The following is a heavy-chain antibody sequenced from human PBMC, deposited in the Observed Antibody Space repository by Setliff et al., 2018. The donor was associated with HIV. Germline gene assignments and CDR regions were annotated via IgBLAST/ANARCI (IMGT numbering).Heavy chain of an antibody. V-gene: IGHV1-69-2*01. Sequence: VKVSCKVSGYRFRDFYIHWVQQAPGKGLEWMGLVYPEDGQTIYAEKFQGRVTITADTSTGTSYMYLSSLRSEDTAVYYCARSRQEVVYFYYYMDFWGQGTTVTVSS. CDR3: ARSRQEVVYFYYYMDF. CDR1: GYRFRDFY. J-gene: IGHJ6*02. CDR2: VYPEDGQT.